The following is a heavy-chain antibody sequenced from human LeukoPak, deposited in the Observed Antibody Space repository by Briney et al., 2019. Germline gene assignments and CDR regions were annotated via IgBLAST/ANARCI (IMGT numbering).Heavy chain of an antibody. J-gene: IGHJ4*02. CDR2: ISNDAKNE. D-gene: IGHD6-19*01. Sequence: GSLRLSCAASGFTFSGYAIHWVRQAPGKGLEWVAIISNDAKNEYYADSVKGRFTISRDNSKNTLYLQMNSLRGEDTAVYHCAGQLTIGWYLDYWGQGTLVTVSS. CDR1: GFTFSGYA. V-gene: IGHV3-30*04. CDR3: AGQLTIGWYLDY.